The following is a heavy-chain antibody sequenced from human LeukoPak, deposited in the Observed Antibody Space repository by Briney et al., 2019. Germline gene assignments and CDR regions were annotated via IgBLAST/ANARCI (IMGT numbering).Heavy chain of an antibody. V-gene: IGHV1-69*13. CDR1: GGTFSSYA. J-gene: IGHJ4*02. CDR3: ARDGLGRFGEFD. CDR2: IIPIFGTA. Sequence: ASVKVSCKASGGTFSSYAISWVRQAPGQGLEWMGGIIPIFGTANYAQKFQGRVTITADESTSTAYVELSSLRSEDTAVYYCARDGLGRFGEFDWGQGTLVTVSS. D-gene: IGHD3-10*01.